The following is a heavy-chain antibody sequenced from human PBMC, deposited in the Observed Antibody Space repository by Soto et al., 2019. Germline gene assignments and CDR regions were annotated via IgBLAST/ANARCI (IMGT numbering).Heavy chain of an antibody. J-gene: IGHJ4*02. D-gene: IGHD4-17*01. CDR2: IYWDDDK. CDR1: GCSLSTSGLG. CDR3: AHWGDDYGDPSYFDY. Sequence: QITLKESGPTMVKPTQTLTLTCTFSGCSLSTSGLGVGWIRPPPGKALEWLALIYWDDDKRYSPSLKSRLTITKDTSKNQVVLTMTNMDPVDTATYYCAHWGDDYGDPSYFDYWCQGTLVTVSS. V-gene: IGHV2-5*02.